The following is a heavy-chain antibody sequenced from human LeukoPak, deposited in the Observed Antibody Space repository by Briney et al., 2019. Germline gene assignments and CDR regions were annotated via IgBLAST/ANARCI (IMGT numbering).Heavy chain of an antibody. CDR1: GGSISSYY. D-gene: IGHD5-24*01. J-gene: IGHJ4*02. CDR2: IYYSGST. V-gene: IGHV4-59*12. Sequence: SETLSLTCSVSGGSISSYYWSWIRQPPGKGLEWIGSIYYSGSTYYNPSLKSRVTISVDTSKNQFSLKLSSVTAADTAVYYCARVGREMNFDYWGQGTLVTVSS. CDR3: ARVGREMNFDY.